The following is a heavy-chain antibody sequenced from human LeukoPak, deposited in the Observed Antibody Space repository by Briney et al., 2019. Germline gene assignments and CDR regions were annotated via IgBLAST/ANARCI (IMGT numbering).Heavy chain of an antibody. Sequence: PSETLSLTCAVYGGSFSGYYWSWIRQPPGKGLEWIGEINHIGSTNYNPSLKSRVTISVDTSKNQFSLKLSSVTAADTAVYYCARGGYDFWSGYYTGRFWFDPWGQGTLVTVSS. D-gene: IGHD3-3*01. J-gene: IGHJ5*02. CDR2: INHIGST. V-gene: IGHV4-34*01. CDR1: GGSFSGYY. CDR3: ARGGYDFWSGYYTGRFWFDP.